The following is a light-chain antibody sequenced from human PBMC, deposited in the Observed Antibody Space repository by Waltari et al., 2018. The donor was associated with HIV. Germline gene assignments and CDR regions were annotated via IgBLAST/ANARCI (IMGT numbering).Light chain of an antibody. Sequence: DIQMTQSPSSLSASVGARVTITCQASQDISNYLNWYQQKPGEAPKLLIYDASNLETGVPSRFSGSGSGTDFTFTISSLQPEDIATYYCQQYDNLPGFTFGPGTKVDIK. CDR1: QDISNY. CDR2: DAS. CDR3: QQYDNLPGFT. V-gene: IGKV1-33*01. J-gene: IGKJ3*01.